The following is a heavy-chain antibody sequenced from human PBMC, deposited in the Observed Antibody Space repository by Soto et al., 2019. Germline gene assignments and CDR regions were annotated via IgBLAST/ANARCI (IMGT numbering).Heavy chain of an antibody. CDR2: MYHTGST. Sequence: SETLSLTCAVSGVSISSNNWWSWVRQPPGKGLEWIGEMYHTGSTNYNPSLKSRDTISVDTPKNQFSLKLSSVTAADTAVYYCARAAYGGNSFLSYYYGMDVWGQGTTVTVSS. CDR3: ARAAYGGNSFLSYYYGMDV. J-gene: IGHJ6*02. D-gene: IGHD2-21*02. CDR1: GVSISSNNW. V-gene: IGHV4-4*02.